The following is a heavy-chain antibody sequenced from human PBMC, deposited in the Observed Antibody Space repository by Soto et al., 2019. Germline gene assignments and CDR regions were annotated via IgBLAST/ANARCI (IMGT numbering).Heavy chain of an antibody. CDR3: ARDSSQLDNGMDV. D-gene: IGHD6-13*01. CDR2: ISSAGYTI. CDR1: GFTFRTYS. J-gene: IGHJ6*02. V-gene: IGHV3-48*02. Sequence: PGGSLRLSCAASGFTFRTYSMNWVRQAPGKGLEWVSFISSAGYTIYYADSVKGRFTISRDNAKNLLYLQMNSLRDEDTAVYYCARDSSQLDNGMDVWGQGTTVTVSS.